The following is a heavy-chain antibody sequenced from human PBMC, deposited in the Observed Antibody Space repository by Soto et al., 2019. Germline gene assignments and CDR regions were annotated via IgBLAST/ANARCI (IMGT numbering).Heavy chain of an antibody. Sequence: SVKVSCKASGGTFSSYAISWVRQAPGQGLEWMGGIIPIFGTANYAQKFQGRVTITADESTSTAYMELSSLRSEDTAVYYCARGRGYCSGGSCYGGYYYYGMDVWGQGTTVTVSS. J-gene: IGHJ6*02. CDR2: IIPIFGTA. V-gene: IGHV1-69*13. D-gene: IGHD2-15*01. CDR1: GGTFSSYA. CDR3: ARGRGYCSGGSCYGGYYYYGMDV.